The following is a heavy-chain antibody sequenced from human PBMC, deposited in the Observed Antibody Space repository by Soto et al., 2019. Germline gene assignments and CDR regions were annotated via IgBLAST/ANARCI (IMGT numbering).Heavy chain of an antibody. CDR1: GFDFSNYA. J-gene: IGHJ6*02. CDR3: ARDLSHYYDSSDYPYYYGMDV. Sequence: GVSLRLSCAASGFDFSNYAMSWVRQAPGEGLEWVSAISSSGGGTYYADSVKGRFTISRDHSKNTLYVQMNSPRAEDTAVYYCARDLSHYYDSSDYPYYYGMDVWGQGTTVTVSS. D-gene: IGHD3-22*01. V-gene: IGHV3-23*01. CDR2: ISSSGGGT.